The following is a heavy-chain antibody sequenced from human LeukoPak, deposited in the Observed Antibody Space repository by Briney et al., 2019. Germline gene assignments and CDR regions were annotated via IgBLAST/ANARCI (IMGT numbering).Heavy chain of an antibody. CDR3: ARAGYSSSLFDYYFYMDV. V-gene: IGHV3-21*01. Sequence: GGSLRLSCAASGFTFSTYTMIWVRQAPGQGLEWVSSISTSSSDIYYGYSLKGRFTISRHNAKNSVFLQMNSLRGAETAVYYCARAGYSSSLFDYYFYMDVWGKGTTVTVSS. J-gene: IGHJ6*03. CDR2: ISTSSSDI. CDR1: GFTFSTYT. D-gene: IGHD6-13*01.